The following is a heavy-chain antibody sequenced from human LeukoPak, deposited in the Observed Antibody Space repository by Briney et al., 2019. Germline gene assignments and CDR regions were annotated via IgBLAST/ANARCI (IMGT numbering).Heavy chain of an antibody. J-gene: IGHJ6*03. CDR2: IIPIFGIA. CDR3: ARDSSRYCSSTSCYSGYMDV. Sequence: GASVKVSCKASGGTFSSYAISWVRQAPGQGLEWMGGIIPIFGIANYAQKFQGRVTITTDESTSTAYMELSSLRSEDTAVCYCARDSSRYCSSTSCYSGYMDVWGKGTTVTVSS. D-gene: IGHD2-2*01. V-gene: IGHV1-69*05. CDR1: GGTFSSYA.